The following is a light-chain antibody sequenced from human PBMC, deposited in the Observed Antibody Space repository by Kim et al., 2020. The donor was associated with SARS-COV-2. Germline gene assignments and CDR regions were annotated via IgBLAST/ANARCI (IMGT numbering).Light chain of an antibody. Sequence: ASLGDSGIITCRASQDISNHLAWFQQKPGKAPKSLIYGAATLQSGIPSKFSGSGAETDVTLTISSLQHEDFATYYCQQSNSYPLTFGGGTKVDIK. CDR3: QQSNSYPLT. J-gene: IGKJ4*01. V-gene: IGKV1-16*02. CDR1: QDISNH. CDR2: GAA.